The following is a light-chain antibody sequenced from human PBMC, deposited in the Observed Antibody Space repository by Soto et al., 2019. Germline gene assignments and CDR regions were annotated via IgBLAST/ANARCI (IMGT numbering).Light chain of an antibody. Sequence: QSVLTQPPSVSGAPGQRVTISCTGSSSNIGAGHDVHWYQQLPGTAPKLLIYGNSNRPSGVPDRFSGSKSGTSASLTITGLHDEDEPDYYFESYDSSTCGVVFGGGTKLTVL. CDR2: GNS. J-gene: IGLJ2*01. CDR1: SSNIGAGHD. V-gene: IGLV1-40*01. CDR3: ESYDSSTCGVV.